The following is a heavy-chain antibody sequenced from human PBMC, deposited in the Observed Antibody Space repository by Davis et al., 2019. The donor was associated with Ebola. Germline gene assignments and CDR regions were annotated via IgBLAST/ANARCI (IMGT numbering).Heavy chain of an antibody. CDR2: IDPSDSYT. D-gene: IGHD6-13*01. CDR1: GYSFTSYW. Sequence: PGGSLRLSCKGSGYSFTSYWIGWVRQMPGKGLEWMGRIDPSDSYTNYSPSFQGHVTISADKSISTAYLQWSSLKASDTAMYYCARRAAVGTNYYYYYMDVWGKGTTVTVSS. J-gene: IGHJ6*03. V-gene: IGHV5-10-1*01. CDR3: ARRAAVGTNYYYYYMDV.